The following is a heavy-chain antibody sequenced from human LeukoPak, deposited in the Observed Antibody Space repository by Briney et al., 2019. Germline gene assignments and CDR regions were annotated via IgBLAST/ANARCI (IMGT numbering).Heavy chain of an antibody. CDR3: AKDRAVHLPDY. CDR1: GFTFSSYG. V-gene: IGHV3-30*18. D-gene: IGHD3-10*01. J-gene: IGHJ4*02. CDR2: ISYDGSNK. Sequence: GGSLRVFCAASGFTFSSYGMHWVRQAPGKGLEWVAVISYDGSNKYYADSVKGRFTISRDNSKNTLYLQMNSLRAEDTAVYYCAKDRAVHLPDYWGQGTLVTVSS.